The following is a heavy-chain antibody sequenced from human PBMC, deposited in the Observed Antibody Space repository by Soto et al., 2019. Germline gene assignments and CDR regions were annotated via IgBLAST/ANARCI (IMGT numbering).Heavy chain of an antibody. Sequence: QITLKESGPTLVKPTQTLTLTCTFSGFSLSTSGVGVGWIRQPPGKALEWLALIYWDDDKRYSPSLKSRLTIPKDTSKSQVVLTMTHMDPVDTATYYCAHSPYCSGGSCYPYYYYYGMDVWGQGTTVTVSS. CDR1: GFSLSTSGVG. CDR3: AHSPYCSGGSCYPYYYYYGMDV. CDR2: IYWDDDK. J-gene: IGHJ6*02. D-gene: IGHD2-15*01. V-gene: IGHV2-5*02.